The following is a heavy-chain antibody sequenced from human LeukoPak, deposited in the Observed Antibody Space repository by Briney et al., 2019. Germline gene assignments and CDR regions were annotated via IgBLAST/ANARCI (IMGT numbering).Heavy chain of an antibody. CDR2: LRYNDKTV. D-gene: IGHD5-12*01. CDR3: ARASYTGFDLHFDQ. Sequence: PGRSLTLSCSASAFTFSRREMASARHAPGEGLEWVSYLRYNDKTVLHADSVKGRFTISRDNAKNSLYLQMDSLRVEDTAFYFSARASYTGFDLHFDQWGQGTLVTVSS. CDR1: AFTFSRRE. J-gene: IGHJ4*02. V-gene: IGHV3-48*03.